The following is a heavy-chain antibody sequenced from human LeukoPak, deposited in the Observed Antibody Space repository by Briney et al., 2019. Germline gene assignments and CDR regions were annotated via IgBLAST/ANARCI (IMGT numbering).Heavy chain of an antibody. V-gene: IGHV4-59*01. CDR2: IYYSGSA. CDR1: GGSISSVY. D-gene: IGHD3-10*01. Sequence: SETLSLTCSVSGGSISSVYWSWIRQPPGKGLEWIGYIYYSGSAKYNPSLKSRVTISVNTSKNQFSLKLSSVTAADTAVYYCARSYGSGNYFGYWGQGTLVTVSS. J-gene: IGHJ4*02. CDR3: ARSYGSGNYFGY.